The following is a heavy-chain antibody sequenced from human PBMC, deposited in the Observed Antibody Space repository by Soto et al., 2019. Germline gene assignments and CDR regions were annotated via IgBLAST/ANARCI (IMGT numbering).Heavy chain of an antibody. D-gene: IGHD3-10*01. Sequence: QVQLVQSGTEMRKPGASVKVSCKASGYIFTAYGINWVRQAPGQGLEWMGWISASNGNTNYAQKFQGRFTMTTDTPTTTAHMELRSLRSDDTAVYYCASGPLSGAGSHTWGQGTLVTVSS. V-gene: IGHV1-18*01. J-gene: IGHJ4*02. CDR1: GYIFTAYG. CDR3: ASGPLSGAGSHT. CDR2: ISASNGNT.